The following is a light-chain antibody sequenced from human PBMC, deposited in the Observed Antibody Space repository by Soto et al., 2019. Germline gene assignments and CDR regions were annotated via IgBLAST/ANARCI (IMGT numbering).Light chain of an antibody. CDR3: HQSYSNPRT. CDR2: AAS. Sequence: DIQMTQSPSSVSASVGDRVTITCRASQSINNYLSWYQFKPGKAPRLLIYAASNLQRGVPSRFSGSGSVTEFSLTIYGLQPEDLATYYCHQSYSNPRTFGQGTKVEIK. J-gene: IGKJ1*01. CDR1: QSINNY. V-gene: IGKV1-39*01.